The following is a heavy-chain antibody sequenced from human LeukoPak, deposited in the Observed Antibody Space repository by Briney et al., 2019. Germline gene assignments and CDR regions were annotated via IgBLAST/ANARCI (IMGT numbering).Heavy chain of an antibody. CDR2: ISGSGGST. CDR1: GFTFSSYA. D-gene: IGHD3-3*01. CDR3: AKTGDDFWSGYLAQFNY. V-gene: IGHV3-23*01. J-gene: IGHJ4*02. Sequence: GGSLRLSCAASGFTFSSYAMSWVCHAPGKGLEWVSAISGSGGSTYYADSVKGRFTISRDNSKNTLYLQMNSLRAEDTAVYYCAKTGDDFWSGYLAQFNYWGKGPLVTVSS.